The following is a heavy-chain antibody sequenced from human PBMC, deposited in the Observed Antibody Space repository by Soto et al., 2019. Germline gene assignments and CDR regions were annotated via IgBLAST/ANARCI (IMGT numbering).Heavy chain of an antibody. Sequence: QVQLVQSGAEVKKPGSSVKVSCRASGGTFSSYAVSWVRQAPGQGLEWMGVIIPLLNTPKYVEKFQGRVTITADASAKSAYLELSTLPSEATAVYYWARKSTSPNPYYYDREGWGQGTPFPVPS. J-gene: IGHJ6*02. CDR1: GGTFSSYA. V-gene: IGHV1-69*01. CDR3: ARKSTSPNPYYYDREG. CDR2: IIPLLNTP.